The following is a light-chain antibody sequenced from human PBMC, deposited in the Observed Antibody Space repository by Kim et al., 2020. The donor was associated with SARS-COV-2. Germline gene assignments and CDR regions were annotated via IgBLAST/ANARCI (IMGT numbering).Light chain of an antibody. V-gene: IGLV3-9*01. J-gene: IGLJ2*01. CDR1: NIGSKN. CDR2: RDS. CDR3: QVWDSSIVV. Sequence: SYELTQPLSVSVALGQTARITCGGNNIGSKNVHWYQQKPVQAPVLVIYRDSNRPSGIPERFSGSNSGNTATLTISRAQAGDEADYYCQVWDSSIVVFGGGTKLTVL.